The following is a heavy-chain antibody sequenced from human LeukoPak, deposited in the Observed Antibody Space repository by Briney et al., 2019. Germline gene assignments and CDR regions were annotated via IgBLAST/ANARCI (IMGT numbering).Heavy chain of an antibody. CDR1: GDSITGYY. J-gene: IGHJ3*02. CDR3: TKSDGCGLIRI. CDR2: IYYTGNT. Sequence: PSETLSLTCSVSGDSITGYYWGWIRQPPGKGLEWIGNIYYTGNTYYNSSLKSRVTISLDTSKDQFSLKVISMTAADTAAYYCTKSDGCGLIRICGRGTMVTVSP. V-gene: IGHV4-39*07. D-gene: IGHD3-22*01.